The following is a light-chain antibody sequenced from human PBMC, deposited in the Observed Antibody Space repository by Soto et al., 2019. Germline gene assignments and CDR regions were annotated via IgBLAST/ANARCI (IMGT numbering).Light chain of an antibody. CDR3: SSYAGSNNFV. Sequence: QSALTQPPSASGSPGQSVTISCTGSSSDVGGYDYVSWYQHHPGKAPKLMIHEVTKRPSGVPDRFSGSKSGNTASLTVSGLQAEDEADYYCSSYAGSNNFVFGTGTKLTVL. CDR1: SSDVGGYDY. V-gene: IGLV2-8*01. CDR2: EVT. J-gene: IGLJ1*01.